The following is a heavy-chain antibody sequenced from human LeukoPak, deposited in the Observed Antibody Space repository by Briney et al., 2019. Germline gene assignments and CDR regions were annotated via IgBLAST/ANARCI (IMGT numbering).Heavy chain of an antibody. D-gene: IGHD6-6*01. CDR1: GFTFTTYW. CDR2: INSGGSIT. J-gene: IGHJ5*02. V-gene: IGHV3-74*01. Sequence: GGSLRLSCAASGFTFTTYWMHWVRQAPGKGLVWVSHINSGGSITSYADSVKGRFTISRDNAKNSLYLQMNSLRAEDTALYYCAKDEYSSSSGWFDPWGQGTLVTVSS. CDR3: AKDEYSSSSGWFDP.